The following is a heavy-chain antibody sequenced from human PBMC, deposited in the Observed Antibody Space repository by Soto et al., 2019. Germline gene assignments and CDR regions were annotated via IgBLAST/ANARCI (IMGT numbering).Heavy chain of an antibody. V-gene: IGHV1-69*02. D-gene: IGHD4-17*01. J-gene: IGHJ3*02. CDR1: GGTFSSYT. CDR3: ARSHGRVTTYAFDI. Sequence: APVKVSCKASGGTFSSYTISWVRQAPGQGLEWMGRIIPILGIANYAQKFQGRVTITADKSTSTAYMELSSLRSEDTAVYYCARSHGRVTTYAFDIWGQGTMVTVSS. CDR2: IIPILGIA.